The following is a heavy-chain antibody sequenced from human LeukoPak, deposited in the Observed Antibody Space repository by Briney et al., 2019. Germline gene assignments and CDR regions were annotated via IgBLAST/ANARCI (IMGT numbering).Heavy chain of an antibody. CDR2: IVVGSGNT. CDR3: AALSPHYKDGYYFDY. J-gene: IGHJ4*02. D-gene: IGHD1-14*01. Sequence: SVKVSCKASGFTFTSSAVQWVRQARGQRLEWIGWIVVGSGNTNYAQKFQERVTITRDMSTSTAYMELSSLRSEDTAVYYCAALSPHYKDGYYFDYWGQRTLVTVSS. CDR1: GFTFTSSA. V-gene: IGHV1-58*01.